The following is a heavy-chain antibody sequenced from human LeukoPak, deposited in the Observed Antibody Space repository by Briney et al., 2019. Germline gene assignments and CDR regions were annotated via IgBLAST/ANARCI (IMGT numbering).Heavy chain of an antibody. CDR1: GGSISSYY. V-gene: IGHV4-59*01. Sequence: SETLSLTCTVSGGSISSYYWSWIRQPPGKGLEWIGYIYYSGSTNYNPSLKSRVTISVDTSKKQFSLKLSSVTAADTAVYYCAIYYYDSSGYYLPTDYWGQGTLVTVSS. CDR2: IYYSGST. D-gene: IGHD3-22*01. J-gene: IGHJ4*02. CDR3: AIYYYDSSGYYLPTDY.